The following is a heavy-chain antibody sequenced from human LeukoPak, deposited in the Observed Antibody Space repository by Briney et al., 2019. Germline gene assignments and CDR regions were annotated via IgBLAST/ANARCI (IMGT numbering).Heavy chain of an antibody. Sequence: GGSLRLSCGASGFTFSSYSMNWVRQAPGKGLEWVSSISSSSSYIYYADSVKGRFTISRDNAKNSLYLQMNSLRAEDTAVYYCARDPGYGGYSGYDFPDYWGQGTLVTVSS. CDR3: ARDPGYGGYSGYDFPDY. CDR1: GFTFSSYS. D-gene: IGHD5-12*01. J-gene: IGHJ4*02. CDR2: ISSSSSYI. V-gene: IGHV3-21*01.